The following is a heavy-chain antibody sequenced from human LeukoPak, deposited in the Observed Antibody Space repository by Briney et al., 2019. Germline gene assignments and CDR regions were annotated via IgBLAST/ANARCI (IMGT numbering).Heavy chain of an antibody. CDR1: GGSFSGYY. J-gene: IGHJ6*03. CDR3: ARTTEGGYTYGHFYYYYMDV. V-gene: IGHV4-34*01. Sequence: SETLSLTCAVYGGSFSGYYWSWIRQPPGKGLEWIGEINHSGSTNYNPSLKSRVTISVDTSKNQFSLKLSSVTAADTAVYYCARTTEGGYTYGHFYYYYMDVWGKGTTVTISS. CDR2: INHSGST. D-gene: IGHD5-18*01.